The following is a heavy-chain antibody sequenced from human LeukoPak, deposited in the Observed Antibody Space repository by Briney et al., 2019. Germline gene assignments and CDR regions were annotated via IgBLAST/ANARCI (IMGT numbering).Heavy chain of an antibody. CDR1: GGSFSGYY. D-gene: IGHD1-26*01. Sequence: PSETLSLTCAVYGGSFSGYYWSLIRQPPGKGLEWIGEINHSGSTNYNPSLKSRVTISVDTSKNQFSLKLSSVTAADTAVYYCARLVGATTTTNWFGPWGQGTLVTVSS. V-gene: IGHV4-34*01. CDR2: INHSGST. CDR3: ARLVGATTTTNWFGP. J-gene: IGHJ5*02.